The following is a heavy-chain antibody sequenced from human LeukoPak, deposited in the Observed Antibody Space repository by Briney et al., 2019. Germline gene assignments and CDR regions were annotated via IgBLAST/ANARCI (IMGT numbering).Heavy chain of an antibody. J-gene: IGHJ4*02. V-gene: IGHV1-3*01. CDR1: GYTFTSYA. CDR2: INAGNGNT. CDR3: ARGPYYYDSSRTPTFDY. D-gene: IGHD3-22*01. Sequence: WASVKVSCKASGYTFTSYAMHWVRQAPGQRLEWMGWINAGNGNTKYSQKFQGRVTITRDTSASTAYMELSSLRSEDTAVYYCARGPYYYDSSRTPTFDYWGQGTLVTVSS.